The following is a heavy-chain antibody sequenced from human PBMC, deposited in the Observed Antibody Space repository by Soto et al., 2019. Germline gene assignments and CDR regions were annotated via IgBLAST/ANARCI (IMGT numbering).Heavy chain of an antibody. Sequence: QVQLQQWGAGLLKPSETLSLTCAVYGGSFSGYYWSWIRQPPGKGLEWIGEINHSGSTNYNPSLKSRVTRSVDTSKNQFSLKLSSVTAADTAVYYCARGRRGSRQLRGGWFDPWGQGTLVTVSS. V-gene: IGHV4-34*01. CDR3: ARGRRGSRQLRGGWFDP. CDR1: GGSFSGYY. D-gene: IGHD2-2*01. J-gene: IGHJ5*02. CDR2: INHSGST.